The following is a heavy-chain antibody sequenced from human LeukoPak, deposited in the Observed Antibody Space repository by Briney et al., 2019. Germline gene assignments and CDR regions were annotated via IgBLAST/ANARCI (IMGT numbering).Heavy chain of an antibody. CDR3: ARVRVGATYGGTFDI. CDR2: ISSSSTYI. V-gene: IGHV3-21*01. CDR1: EFTFNNYG. D-gene: IGHD1-26*01. Sequence: PGGSLRLSCAASEFTFNNYGMSWVRQAPGKVPEWVSSISSSSTYIFYADSVKGRFTISRDDAKNSLYLQMNSLRAEDTAVYSYARVRVGATYGGTFDIWGQGTMVTVSS. J-gene: IGHJ3*02.